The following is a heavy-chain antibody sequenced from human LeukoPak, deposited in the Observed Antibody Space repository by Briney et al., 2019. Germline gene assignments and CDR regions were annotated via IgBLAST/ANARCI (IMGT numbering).Heavy chain of an antibody. J-gene: IGHJ4*02. CDR1: GGTFSSYA. D-gene: IGHD3-10*01. CDR2: INPNSGGT. CDR3: ARLWFGELTPPPTMEN. V-gene: IGHV1-2*02. Sequence: ASVKVSCKASGGTFSSYAISWVRQAPGQGLEWMGWINPNSGGTNYAQKFQGRVTMTRDTSISTAYMELSRLRSDDTAVYYCARLWFGELTPPPTMENWGQGTLVTVSS.